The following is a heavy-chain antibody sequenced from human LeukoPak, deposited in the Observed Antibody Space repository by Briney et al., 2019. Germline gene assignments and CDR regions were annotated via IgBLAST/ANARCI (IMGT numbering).Heavy chain of an antibody. J-gene: IGHJ6*03. CDR3: ARIAAVTTGNYYYYYMDV. CDR2: INHSGST. Sequence: SEILSLTCAVYGGSFSGYYWSWIRQPPGKGLEWIGEINHSGSTNYNPSLKSRVTISVDTSKNQFSLKLSSVTAADTAVYYCARIAAVTTGNYYYYYMDVWGKGTTVTVSS. V-gene: IGHV4-34*01. CDR1: GGSFSGYY. D-gene: IGHD4-17*01.